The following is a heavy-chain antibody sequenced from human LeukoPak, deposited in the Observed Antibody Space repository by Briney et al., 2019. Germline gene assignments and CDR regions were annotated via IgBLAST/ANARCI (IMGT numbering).Heavy chain of an antibody. CDR3: AKNSIVAVVAATLDY. Sequence: GGSLRLSCAASGFTFSSDGIHWVRQAPGKGLEWVAVISYDGSNKYYADSVKGRFTISRDNSKNTLYLQMNSLRAEDTAVYYCAKNSIVAVVAATLDYWGQGTLVTVSS. D-gene: IGHD2-15*01. CDR2: ISYDGSNK. V-gene: IGHV3-30*18. J-gene: IGHJ4*02. CDR1: GFTFSSDG.